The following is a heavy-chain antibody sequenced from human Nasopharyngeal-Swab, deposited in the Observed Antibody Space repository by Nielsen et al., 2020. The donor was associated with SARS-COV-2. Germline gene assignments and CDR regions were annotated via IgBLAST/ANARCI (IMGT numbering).Heavy chain of an antibody. V-gene: IGHV3-21*01. J-gene: IGHJ5*02. CDR3: ARGGGYYYDSSGYYSA. D-gene: IGHD3-22*01. CDR2: ISSSSSYI. Sequence: GGSLRLSCAASGFTFSSYSMNWVRQAPGKGLEWVSSISSSSSYIYYADSVKGRFTISRDNAKNSLYLQMNSLRAEDTAVYYCARGGGYYYDSSGYYSAWGQGTLVTVSS. CDR1: GFTFSSYS.